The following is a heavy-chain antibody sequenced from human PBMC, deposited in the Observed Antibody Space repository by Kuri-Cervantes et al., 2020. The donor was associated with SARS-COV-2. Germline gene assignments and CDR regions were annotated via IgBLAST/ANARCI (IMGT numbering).Heavy chain of an antibody. V-gene: IGHV3-21*01. Sequence: GESLKISCAASGFIFSNYAMSWVRQAPGKGLEWVSSISSSSDYIYYADSVKGRFTVSRDNAENSLYLQMNSLRAGDTAVYYCARDRGYCSGGGCYSTGFSFDYWGQGALVTVSS. J-gene: IGHJ4*02. CDR1: GFIFSNYA. CDR3: ARDRGYCSGGGCYSTGFSFDY. CDR2: ISSSSDYI. D-gene: IGHD2-15*01.